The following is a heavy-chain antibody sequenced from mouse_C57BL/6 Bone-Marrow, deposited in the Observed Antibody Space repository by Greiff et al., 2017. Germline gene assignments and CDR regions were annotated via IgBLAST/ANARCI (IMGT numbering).Heavy chain of an antibody. J-gene: IGHJ1*03. V-gene: IGHV1-19*01. CDR1: GYTFTDYY. CDR3: ARERFYGSSYRWYFDV. CDR2: INPYNGGT. D-gene: IGHD1-1*01. Sequence: DVQLQESGPVLVKPGASVKMSCKASGYTFTDYYMNWVKQSHGKSLEWIGVINPYNGGTSYNQKFKGKATLTVDKSSSTAYMELNSLTSEDSAVYYCARERFYGSSYRWYFDVWGTGTTVTVSS.